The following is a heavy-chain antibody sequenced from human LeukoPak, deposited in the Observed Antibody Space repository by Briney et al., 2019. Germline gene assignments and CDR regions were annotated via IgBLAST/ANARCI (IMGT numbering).Heavy chain of an antibody. CDR2: ISGNGGDI. D-gene: IGHD5-18*01. CDR3: AKRHSTAIPSYYFDY. Sequence: GGSLRLSCAASGFTFSSYAMSWVRQAPGKGLEWVSAISGNGGDIYYADSVKGRFTISRDNSKNTLYLQMNSLRVEDTAVHYCAKRHSTAIPSYYFDYWGQGTLVTVSS. CDR1: GFTFSSYA. J-gene: IGHJ4*02. V-gene: IGHV3-23*01.